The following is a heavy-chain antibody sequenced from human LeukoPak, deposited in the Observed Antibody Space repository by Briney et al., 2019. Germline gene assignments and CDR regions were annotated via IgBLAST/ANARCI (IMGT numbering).Heavy chain of an antibody. CDR3: ARAYYDFNWFDP. J-gene: IGHJ5*02. D-gene: IGHD3-3*01. CDR2: IYYSGST. CDR1: GDSISSYY. Sequence: SETLSLTCTVSGDSISSYYWSWIRQPPGKGLEWIGYIYYSGSTNYNPSLKSRVTISVDTSKNQFSLKLSSVTAADTAVYYCARAYYDFNWFDPWGQGTLVTVSS. V-gene: IGHV4-59*01.